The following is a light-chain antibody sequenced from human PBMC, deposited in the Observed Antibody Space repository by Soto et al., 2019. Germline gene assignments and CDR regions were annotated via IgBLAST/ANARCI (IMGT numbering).Light chain of an antibody. CDR1: GNDVGAYNY. V-gene: IGLV2-11*01. J-gene: IGLJ1*01. Sequence: QSVLTQPRSVSGSPGQSVTISCTGTGNDVGAYNYVSWYQQHPGRPPKLLIYGVVRWPSGVPDRFSGSKSGNTASLTISGLQAEDEADYFCCSYAGGYNYLLGHGTKVTVL. CDR3: CSYAGGYNYL. CDR2: GVV.